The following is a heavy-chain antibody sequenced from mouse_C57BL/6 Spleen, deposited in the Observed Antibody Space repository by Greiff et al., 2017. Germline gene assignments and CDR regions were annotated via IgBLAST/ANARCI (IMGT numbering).Heavy chain of an antibody. CDR1: CYSITSGYY. CDR2: ISYDGSN. J-gene: IGHJ3*01. D-gene: IGHD2-12*01. V-gene: IGHV3-6*01. Sequence: ESGPGLVKPSQSLSLTCSVTCYSITSGYYWNWIRQFPGNKLEWMGYISYDGSNNYNPSLKNRISITRDTSKNQFFLKLNSVTTEDTATYYCARSLYSWFAYWGQGTLVTVSA. CDR3: ARSLYSWFAY.